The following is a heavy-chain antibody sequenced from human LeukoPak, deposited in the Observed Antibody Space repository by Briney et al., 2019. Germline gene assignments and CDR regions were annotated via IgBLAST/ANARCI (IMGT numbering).Heavy chain of an antibody. CDR3: ARGRYSSSWAPAEYFQH. Sequence: SETLSLTCAVYGGSFIGYYWSWIRQPPGKGLEWIGEINHSGSTNYNPSLKSRVTISVDTSKNQFSLKLSSVTAADTAVYYCARGRYSSSWAPAEYFQHWGQGTLVTVSS. V-gene: IGHV4-34*01. J-gene: IGHJ1*01. CDR2: INHSGST. D-gene: IGHD6-13*01. CDR1: GGSFIGYY.